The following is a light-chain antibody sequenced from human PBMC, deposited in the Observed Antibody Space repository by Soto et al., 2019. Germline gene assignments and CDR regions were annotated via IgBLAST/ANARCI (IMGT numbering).Light chain of an antibody. Sequence: SVLAERPAGSGSRGQRVFISCSGSRLNVGTNTVHWYQHLPGTAPNLLLYGNNQRHSGVPDRFSGSSYCTSASLDISGLRSEDESEDYCATWDDSLNGYVFGTGTKVTV. CDR3: ATWDDSLNGYV. V-gene: IGLV1-44*01. CDR2: GNN. CDR1: RLNVGTNT. J-gene: IGLJ1*01.